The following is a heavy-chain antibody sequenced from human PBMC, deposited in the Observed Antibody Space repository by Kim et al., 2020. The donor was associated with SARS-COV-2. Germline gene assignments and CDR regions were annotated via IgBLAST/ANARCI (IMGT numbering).Heavy chain of an antibody. Sequence: GGSLRLSCTASGFTFSNYNMNWVRQAPGKGLEWVSYISSRSSTMYHADSVKGRFTISRDNVKNSLYLQMNSLRDEDTAVYYCARDGSPYCSRTSCLSGYYYYGMDVWGQGTTVTVSS. J-gene: IGHJ6*02. V-gene: IGHV3-48*02. CDR2: ISSRSSTM. D-gene: IGHD2-2*01. CDR3: ARDGSPYCSRTSCLSGYYYYGMDV. CDR1: GFTFSNYN.